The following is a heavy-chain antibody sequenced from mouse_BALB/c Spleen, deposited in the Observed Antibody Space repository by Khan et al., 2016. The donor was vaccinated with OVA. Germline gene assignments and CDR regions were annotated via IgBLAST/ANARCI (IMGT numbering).Heavy chain of an antibody. V-gene: IGHV1S136*01. D-gene: IGHD1-1*01. Sequence: VQLQQSGPELVKPGASVKMSCKAVGYTFTNYVMHWVKQKPGQGLEWIGYINPYNDGTKYNEKFKDKATLTSDKSSSTAYMELSSLTSEDSAVFSSARRASSPYYAMDYWGQGTSVTVSS. CDR3: ARRASSPYYAMDY. CDR2: INPYNDGT. J-gene: IGHJ4*01. CDR1: GYTFTNYV.